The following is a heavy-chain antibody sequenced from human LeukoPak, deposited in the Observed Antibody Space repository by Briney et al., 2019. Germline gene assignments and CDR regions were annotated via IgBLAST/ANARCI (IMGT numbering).Heavy chain of an antibody. V-gene: IGHV3-33*01. Sequence: GGSLRLSCAASGFTFSSYGMHWVRQAPGKGLEWVAVIWYDGSNKYYADSVKGRFTISRDNSKNTLYLQMNSLRTEDTAVYYCASTSGWYEPIDYWGQGTLVTVSS. J-gene: IGHJ4*02. CDR2: IWYDGSNK. D-gene: IGHD6-19*01. CDR1: GFTFSSYG. CDR3: ASTSGWYEPIDY.